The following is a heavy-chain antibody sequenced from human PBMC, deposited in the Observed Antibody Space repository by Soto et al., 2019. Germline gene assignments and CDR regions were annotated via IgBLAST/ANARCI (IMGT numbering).Heavy chain of an antibody. CDR2: ILDSGVTT. Sequence: GGSLRLSCASSVFTFSSYAMTCVRHSPGKWLEWVSTILDSGVTTYHADSVKGRFIISRDNSKNTLYLQMNSLRAEDTAVYFCAKEYYDFWSDYYHYFDYWGQGTLVTVSS. V-gene: IGHV3-23*01. J-gene: IGHJ4*02. CDR1: VFTFSSYA. D-gene: IGHD3-3*01. CDR3: AKEYYDFWSDYYHYFDY.